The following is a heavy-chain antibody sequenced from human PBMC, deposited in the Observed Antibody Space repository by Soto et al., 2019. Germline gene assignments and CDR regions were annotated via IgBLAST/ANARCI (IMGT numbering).Heavy chain of an antibody. CDR3: VCCLCGDYLDLLYF. D-gene: IGHD4-17*01. J-gene: IGHJ4*02. V-gene: IGHV4-39*02. CDR2: IYYTGSA. CDR1: DGSISSNRYY. Sequence: SETLSLTYTVSDGSISSNRYYWGWIRQPPGKGLEWIGSIYYTGSAYYNASLKSRVTISVDTSKNHFSLKLSSVTAADTAVYYCVCCLCGDYLDLLYFWGRGALVTVSS.